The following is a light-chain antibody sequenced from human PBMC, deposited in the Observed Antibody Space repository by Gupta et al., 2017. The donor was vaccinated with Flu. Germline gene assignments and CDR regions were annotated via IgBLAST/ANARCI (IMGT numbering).Light chain of an antibody. V-gene: IGKV3-20*01. CDR2: GAS. CDR3: QQDVSEPPMIT. Sequence: EIVLTQSPGTLSLSPGERATLSCRASQSVSSSYLAWYQQKPGQAPRLLIYGASSRATGITDRFSGSGDRTDVTLTISRREPEDFEVYYCQQDVSEPPMITFGHGTKVDIK. J-gene: IGKJ3*01. CDR1: QSVSSSY.